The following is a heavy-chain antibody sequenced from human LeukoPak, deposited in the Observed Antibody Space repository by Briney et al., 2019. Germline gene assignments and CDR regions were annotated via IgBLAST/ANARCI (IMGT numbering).Heavy chain of an antibody. V-gene: IGHV4-59*01. Sequence: SETLSLTCTVSGGSISSYYWSWIRQPPGKGLEWIGYIYYSGSTNYNPSLKSRVTISVDTSKNQSSLKLSSVTAADTAVYYCIGGSCKQYYFDYWGQGTLVTVSS. CDR1: GGSISSYY. CDR2: IYYSGST. D-gene: IGHD2-15*01. J-gene: IGHJ4*02. CDR3: IGGSCKQYYFDY.